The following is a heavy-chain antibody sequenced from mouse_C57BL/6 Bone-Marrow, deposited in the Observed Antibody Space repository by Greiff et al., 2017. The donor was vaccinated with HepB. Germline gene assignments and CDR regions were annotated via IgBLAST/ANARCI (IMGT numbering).Heavy chain of an antibody. CDR3: ASYYGEVYFDV. Sequence: VQLQQSGAELARPGASVKLSCKASGYTFTSYGISWVKQRTGQGLEWIGEIYPRSGNTYYNEKFKGKATLTADKSSSTAYMERRSLTSEDSAVYFCASYYGEVYFDVWGTGTTVTVSS. CDR2: IYPRSGNT. CDR1: GYTFTSYG. D-gene: IGHD1-1*01. J-gene: IGHJ1*03. V-gene: IGHV1-81*01.